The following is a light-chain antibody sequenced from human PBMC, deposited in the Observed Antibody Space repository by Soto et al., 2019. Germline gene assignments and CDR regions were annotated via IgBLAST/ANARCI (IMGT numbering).Light chain of an antibody. Sequence: IQRTQSPSAMSASVGERVTITCRASQGIRNYLVWYRQKPGEAPKLXIFDASSLETGVPLRFSGSASGTDFTLTISSLQPEDFATYYCLQDYNCTLTFGGGTKVDIK. V-gene: IGKV1-6*01. J-gene: IGKJ4*01. CDR3: LQDYNCTLT. CDR2: DAS. CDR1: QGIRNY.